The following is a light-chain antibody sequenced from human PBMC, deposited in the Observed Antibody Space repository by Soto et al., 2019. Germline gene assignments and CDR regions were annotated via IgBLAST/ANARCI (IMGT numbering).Light chain of an antibody. Sequence: EIVLTQSPGTLSLSPGERATLSCRASQSVSNFYLAWYQQKPGQSPRLLISGASSRAAGIPDRFSGGGSGTDFPLTISRLEPEDFAVYYCQQCARSPWTFGQGTKVEIK. CDR2: GAS. CDR1: QSVSNFY. V-gene: IGKV3-20*01. J-gene: IGKJ1*01. CDR3: QQCARSPWT.